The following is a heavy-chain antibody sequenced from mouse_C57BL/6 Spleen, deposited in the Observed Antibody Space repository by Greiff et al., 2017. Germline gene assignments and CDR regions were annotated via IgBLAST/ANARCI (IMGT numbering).Heavy chain of an antibody. V-gene: IGHV5-6*01. D-gene: IGHD1-1*01. CDR3: ARGGYYGSSPFDY. Sequence: EVMLVESGGDLVKPGGSLKLSCAASGFTFSSYSMSWVRQTPDKRLEWVATISSGGSYTYYPDSVKGRFTISRDNAKNTLYLQMSSLKSEDTAMYYCARGGYYGSSPFDYWGQGTTLTVSS. CDR1: GFTFSSYS. CDR2: ISSGGSYT. J-gene: IGHJ2*01.